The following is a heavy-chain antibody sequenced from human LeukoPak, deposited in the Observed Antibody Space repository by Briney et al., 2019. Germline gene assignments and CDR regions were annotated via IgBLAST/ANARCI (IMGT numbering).Heavy chain of an antibody. J-gene: IGHJ4*02. V-gene: IGHV1-2*02. CDR3: ARDLPAVAGFDY. CDR2: INPNSGGT. CDR1: GYTFTGYD. Sequence: GASVKVSCKASGYTFTGYDMHWVRQAPGQGLEWMGWINPNSGGTNYAQKFQGRVTMTRDTSISTAYMELSRLRSDDTAVYYCARDLPAVAGFDYWGQGTLVTVSS. D-gene: IGHD6-19*01.